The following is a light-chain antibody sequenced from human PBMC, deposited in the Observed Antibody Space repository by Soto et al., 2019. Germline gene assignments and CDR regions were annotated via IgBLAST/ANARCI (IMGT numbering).Light chain of an antibody. Sequence: DIQMTQSPSTLSASVGDRVTITCRASQTINKWLAWYQQKPGEVPRFLIYRASSLESGVPSRFSGNGSGTDFALTISSLQPADFATYYCQQYDSYPYTFGRGAKVEIK. CDR1: QTINKW. J-gene: IGKJ2*01. V-gene: IGKV1-5*03. CDR2: RAS. CDR3: QQYDSYPYT.